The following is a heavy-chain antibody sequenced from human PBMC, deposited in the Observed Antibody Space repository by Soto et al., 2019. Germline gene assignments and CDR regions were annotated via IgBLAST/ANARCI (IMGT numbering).Heavy chain of an antibody. CDR3: ARVAGCSGGYCYFEYYQN. J-gene: IGHJ1*01. D-gene: IGHD2-15*01. V-gene: IGHV3-7*01. Sequence: GGSLRLSCAASGFTFSDYWMSWVRQAPEKGLEWVANIKQDGSAKYYVDSLKGRFTISRDNAKNSLYLQMNSLRAEDTAVYYCARVAGCSGGYCYFEYYQNWGQGTLVTVSS. CDR2: IKQDGSAK. CDR1: GFTFSDYW.